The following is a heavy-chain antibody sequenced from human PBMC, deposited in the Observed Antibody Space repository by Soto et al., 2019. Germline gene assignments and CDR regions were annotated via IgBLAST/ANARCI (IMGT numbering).Heavy chain of an antibody. CDR3: ARDGDIVLMGGSYGMDV. D-gene: IGHD2-8*01. J-gene: IGHJ6*02. V-gene: IGHV1-46*01. CDR2: INPSGGST. CDR1: GYTFTSYY. Sequence: QVQLVQSGAEVKKPGASVKVSCKASGYTFTSYYMHWVRQAPGQGLEWMGIINPSGGSTSYAQKFPGRVTMTRDTSTSTVYMELSSMRSEDTAVYYCARDGDIVLMGGSYGMDVWGQGTTVTVSS.